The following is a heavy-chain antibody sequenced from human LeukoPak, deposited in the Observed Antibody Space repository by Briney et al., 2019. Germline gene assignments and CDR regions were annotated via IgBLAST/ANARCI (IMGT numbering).Heavy chain of an antibody. Sequence: SETLSLACTVSGGSFSSGSYYWSWIRQPAGKGLEWIGRIYTSGSTNYNPSLKSRVTISVDTSKNQFSLKLSSVTAADTAVYYCARRTYYYDSSGYYFDYWGQGTLVTVSS. CDR3: ARRTYYYDSSGYYFDY. D-gene: IGHD3-22*01. V-gene: IGHV4-61*02. CDR2: IYTSGST. J-gene: IGHJ4*02. CDR1: GGSFSSGSYY.